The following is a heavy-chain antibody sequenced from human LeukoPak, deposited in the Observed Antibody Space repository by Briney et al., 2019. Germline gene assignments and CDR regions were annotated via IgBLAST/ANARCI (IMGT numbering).Heavy chain of an antibody. D-gene: IGHD6-13*01. CDR2: INHSGST. V-gene: IGHV4-34*01. CDR3: ARDRAAAGTGGFDY. CDR1: GGSFRGYY. J-gene: IGHJ4*02. Sequence: PSETLSLTCAVYGGSFRGYYWSWIREPPGKGLEWIGEINHSGSTNYNPYLKSRVTISVDTSKNQFSLKLSSVTAADTAVYYCARDRAAAGTGGFDYWGQGTLVTVSS.